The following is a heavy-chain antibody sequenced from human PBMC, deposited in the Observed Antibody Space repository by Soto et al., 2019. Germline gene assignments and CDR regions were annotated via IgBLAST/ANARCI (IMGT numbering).Heavy chain of an antibody. J-gene: IGHJ6*02. CDR2: IYYSGST. Sequence: LSLTCTVSGGSISSGDYYWSWIRQPPGKGLEWIGYIYYSGSTYYNPSLKSRVTISVDTSKNQFSLKLSSVTAADTAVYYCARQTYYYDSSGYYYDGMDVWGQGTTVTVSS. D-gene: IGHD3-22*01. CDR3: ARQTYYYDSSGYYYDGMDV. CDR1: GGSISSGDYY. V-gene: IGHV4-30-4*01.